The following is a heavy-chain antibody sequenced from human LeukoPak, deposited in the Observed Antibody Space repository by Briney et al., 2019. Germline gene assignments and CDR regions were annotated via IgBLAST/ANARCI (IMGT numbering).Heavy chain of an antibody. J-gene: IGHJ4*02. Sequence: SETLSLTCTVSGYSIRSGFYWGWIRQPPGEGLEWIGNIYHSGITYYTPSLKSRVTISVDTSKNQFYLKLSSVTAADTAVYYCARAVGSFDWLPLFDYWGQGTLVTVSS. CDR3: ARAVGSFDWLPLFDY. V-gene: IGHV4-38-2*02. CDR1: GYSIRSGFY. D-gene: IGHD3-9*01. CDR2: IYHSGIT.